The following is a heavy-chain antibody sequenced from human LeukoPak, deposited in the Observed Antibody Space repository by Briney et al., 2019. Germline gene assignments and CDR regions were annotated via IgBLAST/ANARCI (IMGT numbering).Heavy chain of an antibody. CDR2: IYYSGST. CDR1: GGSISGYY. CDR3: ARRPYSSSWYDRLGWFDP. J-gene: IGHJ5*02. V-gene: IGHV4-39*01. D-gene: IGHD6-13*01. Sequence: SETLSLTCTVSGGSISGYYWSWIRQPPGKGLEWIGSIYYSGSTYYNPSLKSRVTISVDTSKNQFSLKLSSVTAADTAVYYCARRPYSSSWYDRLGWFDPWGQGTLVTVSS.